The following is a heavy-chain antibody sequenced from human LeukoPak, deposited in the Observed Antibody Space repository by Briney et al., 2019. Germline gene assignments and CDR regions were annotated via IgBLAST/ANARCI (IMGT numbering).Heavy chain of an antibody. J-gene: IGHJ4*02. CDR3: TRAPYGGNSLATY. CDR2: IRSKAYGVTT. V-gene: IGHV3-49*04. CDR1: GFTFGDYA. D-gene: IGHD4-23*01. Sequence: GGSLRLSCTASGFTFGDYAMSWVRQAPGKGLEWVGFIRSKAYGVTTEYAASLKDRFPISKNNSKSIAYLQMNSLKTEDTAVYYCTRAPYGGNSLATYWGQGNLVSVSS.